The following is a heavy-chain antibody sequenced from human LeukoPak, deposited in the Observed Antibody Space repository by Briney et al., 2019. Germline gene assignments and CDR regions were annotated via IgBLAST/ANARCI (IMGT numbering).Heavy chain of an antibody. J-gene: IGHJ4*02. V-gene: IGHV1-69*13. CDR2: IIPIFGTA. CDR1: GGTFSSYA. CDR3: ARDVEEWELLRYFDY. D-gene: IGHD1-26*01. Sequence: GASVKVSCKASGGTFSSYAISWVRQAPGQGLEWMGGIIPIFGTANYAQKFQGRVTITADESTSTAYMELSSLRSEDTAVYYCARDVEEWELLRYFDYWGQGTLVTVSS.